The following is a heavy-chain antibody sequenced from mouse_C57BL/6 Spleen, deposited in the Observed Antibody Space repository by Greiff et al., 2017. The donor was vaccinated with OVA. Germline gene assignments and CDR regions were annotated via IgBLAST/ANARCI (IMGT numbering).Heavy chain of an antibody. D-gene: IGHD4-1*01. CDR2: IYPGSGNT. V-gene: IGHV1-76*01. J-gene: IGHJ2*01. CDR3: ARWANWDDYFHY. CDR1: GYTFTDYY. Sequence: QVQLQQSGAELVRPGASVKLSCKASGYTFTDYYINWVKQRPGQGLEWIARIYPGSGNTYYNEKFKGKATLTAEKSSSTAYMQLSSLTSEDSAVYFCARWANWDDYFHYWGQGTTLTVSS.